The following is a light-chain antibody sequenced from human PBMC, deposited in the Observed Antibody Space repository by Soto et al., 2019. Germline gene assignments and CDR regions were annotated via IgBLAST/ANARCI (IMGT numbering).Light chain of an antibody. Sequence: DIQMTPSQSSLSASVLDRVTISFRSSQSIATYLNLYQQKPGKAPNLLIYEASSLQSGVPSGFSGTGSGTDFTLTISSLQPEDFATYYCQQTYSTPRTFGQGTKVDIK. CDR3: QQTYSTPRT. CDR1: QSIATY. CDR2: EAS. J-gene: IGKJ1*01. V-gene: IGKV1-39*01.